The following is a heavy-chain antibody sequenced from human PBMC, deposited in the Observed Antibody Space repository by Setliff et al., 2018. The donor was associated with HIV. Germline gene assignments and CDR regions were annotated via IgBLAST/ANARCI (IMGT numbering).Heavy chain of an antibody. CDR1: GGSISSYY. CDR2: IYYSGST. CDR3: AREKWGRGGSDGDWFDP. V-gene: IGHV4-59*01. J-gene: IGHJ5*02. D-gene: IGHD1-26*01. Sequence: SETLSLTCTVSGGSISSYYWSWIRQPPGKGLEWIGYIYYSGSTNYNPSLKSRVTISVVTSKNQFSLKLSSVTAADTAVYYCAREKWGRGGSDGDWFDPWGQGTLVTVSS.